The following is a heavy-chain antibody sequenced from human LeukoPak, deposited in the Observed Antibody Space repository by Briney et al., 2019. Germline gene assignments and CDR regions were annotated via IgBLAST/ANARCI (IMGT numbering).Heavy chain of an antibody. Sequence: SGGSLRFSCAASGFTFSSYSMNWVRQAPGKGLEWVSYISSSSSTIYYAGSVKGRFTISRDNAKNSLYLQMNSLRAEDTAVYYCALLTGMATTSNAFDIWGQGTMVTVSS. V-gene: IGHV3-48*01. CDR2: ISSSSSTI. D-gene: IGHD5-24*01. CDR1: GFTFSSYS. CDR3: ALLTGMATTSNAFDI. J-gene: IGHJ3*02.